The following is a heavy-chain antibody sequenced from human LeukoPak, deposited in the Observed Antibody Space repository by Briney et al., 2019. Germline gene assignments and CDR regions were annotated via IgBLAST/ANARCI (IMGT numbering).Heavy chain of an antibody. CDR3: ARVRTEWYIDL. J-gene: IGHJ2*01. CDR1: GFTFSSYW. V-gene: IGHV3-7*01. Sequence: GGSLRLSCAASGFTFSSYWMSWVRQAPGKGLKWVANIKQDGSEKYYVDSVKGRFTISRDNAKNSLYLQMNSLRAEDTAVYYCARVRTEWYIDLWGRGTLVTVST. D-gene: IGHD2-8*02. CDR2: IKQDGSEK.